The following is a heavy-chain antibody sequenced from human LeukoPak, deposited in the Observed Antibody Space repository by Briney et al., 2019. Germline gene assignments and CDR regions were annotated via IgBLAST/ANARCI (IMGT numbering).Heavy chain of an antibody. CDR1: GYTFISYA. V-gene: IGHV7-4-1*04. D-gene: IGHD3-22*01. J-gene: IGHJ4*02. Sequence: VASVKVSCKASGYTFISYAMHWVRQAPGQGLEWMGWINTNTGNPTYAQGFTGRFVFSLDTSVSMAYLQISSLKAEDTAVYYCARDPPTYYYDSSAGADYWGQGTLVTVSS. CDR2: INTNTGNP. CDR3: ARDPPTYYYDSSAGADY.